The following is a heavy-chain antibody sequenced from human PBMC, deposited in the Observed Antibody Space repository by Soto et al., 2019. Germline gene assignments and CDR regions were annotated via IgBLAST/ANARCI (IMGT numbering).Heavy chain of an antibody. CDR3: ARDRFQQWLALDY. J-gene: IGHJ4*03. CDR2: IKPTGGST. Sequence: ASVKVSCKASGYTFTSYYMHWVRQAPGQGLEWMGIIKPTGGSTSYAQKLQGRVTITRDTSASTAYMELSSLRSEDTAVYYCARDRFQQWLALDYWGQGTTVTVSS. D-gene: IGHD6-19*01. V-gene: IGHV1-46*01. CDR1: GYTFTSYY.